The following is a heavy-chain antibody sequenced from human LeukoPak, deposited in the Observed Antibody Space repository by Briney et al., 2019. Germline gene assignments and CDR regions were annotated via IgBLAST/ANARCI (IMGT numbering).Heavy chain of an antibody. Sequence: ASVKVSCKASGGTFSSHAISWVRQAPGQGLEWMGGIIPIFGTANYAQKFQGRVTITADESTSTAYMELSSLRSEDTAVYYCARDLGVSHAFDIWGQGTMVTVSS. V-gene: IGHV1-69*13. CDR1: GGTFSSHA. D-gene: IGHD3-16*01. CDR3: ARDLGVSHAFDI. CDR2: IIPIFGTA. J-gene: IGHJ3*02.